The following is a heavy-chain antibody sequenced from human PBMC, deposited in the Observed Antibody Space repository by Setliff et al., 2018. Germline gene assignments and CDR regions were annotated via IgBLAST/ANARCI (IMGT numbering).Heavy chain of an antibody. CDR2: IIPIFGTA. V-gene: IGHV1-69*01. CDR1: GGTFSSYA. D-gene: IGHD3-10*01. Sequence: ASVKVSCKASGGTFSSYAISWVRQAPGQGLEWVGGIIPIFGTANYAQKFQGRVTITADESTSTAYMELSSLRSEDTAVYYCARAEKPYYYGSGSSGDFQHWGQGTLVTVSS. J-gene: IGHJ1*01. CDR3: ARAEKPYYYGSGSSGDFQH.